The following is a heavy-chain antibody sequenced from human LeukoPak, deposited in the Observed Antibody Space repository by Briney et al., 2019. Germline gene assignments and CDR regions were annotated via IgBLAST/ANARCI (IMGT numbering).Heavy chain of an antibody. Sequence: PGGSLSLSCAVSGFTVSSNYMSWVRQAPGKGLEWVSVIYSGGSTYYADSVKGRFTISRDNSKNTLYLQMNSLRAEDTAVYYCARGGTVVTHDYWGQGTLVTVSS. CDR2: IYSGGST. CDR1: GFTVSSNY. J-gene: IGHJ4*02. CDR3: ARGGTVVTHDY. D-gene: IGHD4-23*01. V-gene: IGHV3-53*01.